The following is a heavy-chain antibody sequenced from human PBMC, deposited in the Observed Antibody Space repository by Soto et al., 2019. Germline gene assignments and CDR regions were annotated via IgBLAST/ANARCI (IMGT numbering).Heavy chain of an antibody. CDR2: IWFDGVKE. D-gene: IGHD6-13*01. CDR3: TAATFAA. CDR1: GFSFSTYS. J-gene: IGHJ6*02. V-gene: IGHV3-33*01. Sequence: PGGSLRLSCAVSGFSFSTYSIHWVRQAPGKGLEWLAIIWFDGVKEYYAESVRGRFTISIDNSKNTVLLQMDTVGAEDSALYYRTAATFAAWGQGNTVTVSS.